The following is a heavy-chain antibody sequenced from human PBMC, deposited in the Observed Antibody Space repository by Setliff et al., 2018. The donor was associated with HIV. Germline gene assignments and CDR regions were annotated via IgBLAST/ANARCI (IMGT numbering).Heavy chain of an antibody. CDR2: RYPRGDGT. D-gene: IGHD3-16*01. Sequence: KVSCKASGYTFTDRFITWFQQAPGKGLEWMGRRYPRGDGTIYAERFRGRLTFTADTSTHTGYMQLDNLKSEDTAMYFCAAGPFNWGQYFWGHGTLVTVSS. V-gene: IGHV1-69-2*01. J-gene: IGHJ4*01. CDR1: GYTFTDRF. CDR3: AAGPFNWGQYF.